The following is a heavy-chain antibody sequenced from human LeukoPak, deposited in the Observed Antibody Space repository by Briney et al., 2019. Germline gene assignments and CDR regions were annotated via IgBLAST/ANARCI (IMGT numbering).Heavy chain of an antibody. D-gene: IGHD2-21*02. CDR2: ISYDGSNK. J-gene: IGHJ6*02. CDR1: GFTFSSYA. V-gene: IGHV3-30*04. CDR3: AREGHIVVVTANYYYYGMDV. Sequence: HPGGSLRLSCAASGFTFSSYAMHWVRQAPGKGLEWVAVISYDGSNKYYADSMKGRFTISRANSKNTLYLQMNSLRAEDTAVYYCAREGHIVVVTANYYYYGMDVWGQGTTVTVSS.